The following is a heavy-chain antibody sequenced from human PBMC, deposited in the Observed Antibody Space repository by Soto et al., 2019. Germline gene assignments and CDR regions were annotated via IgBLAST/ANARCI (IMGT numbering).Heavy chain of an antibody. CDR3: ARDWATVNTGGLFDH. D-gene: IGHD4-4*01. J-gene: IGHJ4*02. CDR2: ISGYNGDT. Sequence: QVQLMQSGAEVKKPGASVTVSCQASGYTFSSYGISWVRQAPGQGLEWMGWISGYNGDTNDAEDLQSRVTMTTDTSTSTAYMELRSLRTDDTALYYCARDWATVNTGGLFDHWGQGTLVTVSS. CDR1: GYTFSSYG. V-gene: IGHV1-18*01.